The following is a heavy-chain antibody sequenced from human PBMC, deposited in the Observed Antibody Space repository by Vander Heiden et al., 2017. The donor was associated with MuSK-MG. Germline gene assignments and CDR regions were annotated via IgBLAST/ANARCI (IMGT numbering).Heavy chain of an antibody. D-gene: IGHD6-19*01. J-gene: IGHJ4*02. CDR3: AKEDSSGWYFYDY. Sequence: EVQLVESGGGLVQPGRSLRLSCAASGFTFDDYAMHWVRQAPGKGLEWVSGSSWNSGSIGYADSVKGRFTISRDNAKNSLYLQMNSLRAEDTAFYYCAKEDSSGWYFYDYWGQGTLVTLSS. V-gene: IGHV3-9*01. CDR1: GFTFDDYA. CDR2: SSWNSGSI.